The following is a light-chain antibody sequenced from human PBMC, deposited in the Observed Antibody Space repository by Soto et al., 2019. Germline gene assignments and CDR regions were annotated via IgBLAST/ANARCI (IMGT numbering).Light chain of an antibody. Sequence: EIVMTQSPGTLSVSPGERVTLSCRASQSIASDLVWYQHKPGQAPRLLIYATSSRATGIPARFSGSGSGTEFTLTISSIQSEDFAVYYCQQYNSWPPLTFGGGTKVEIK. CDR3: QQYNSWPPLT. CDR2: ATS. V-gene: IGKV3-15*01. CDR1: QSIASD. J-gene: IGKJ4*01.